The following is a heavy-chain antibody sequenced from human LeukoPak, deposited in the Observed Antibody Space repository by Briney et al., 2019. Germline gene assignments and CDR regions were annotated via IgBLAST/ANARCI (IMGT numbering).Heavy chain of an antibody. CDR3: ARGGYSYGYEHRYYYYMDV. CDR2: ISAYNGNT. J-gene: IGHJ6*03. V-gene: IGHV1-18*01. D-gene: IGHD5-18*01. Sequence: ASVKVSCKASGYTFTSYGINWVRQAPGQGLEWMGWISAYNGNTNYAQKFQGRVTMTTDTSTSTAYMELRSLRSDDTAVYYCARGGYSYGYEHRYYYYMDVWGKGTTVTVSS. CDR1: GYTFTSYG.